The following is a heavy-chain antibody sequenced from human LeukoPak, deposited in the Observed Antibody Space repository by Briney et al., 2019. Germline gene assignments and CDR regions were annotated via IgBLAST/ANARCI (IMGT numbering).Heavy chain of an antibody. CDR1: GFTVSSSY. V-gene: IGHV3-66*01. Sequence: GGSLRLSCAASGFTVSSSYMSWIRQAPGKGLEWVSLIYSGGSTYYADSVKGRFTISRDNTKNTLYLQMNSLRAEDTAVYYCAREAENYGLPFDIWGQGTMVTVSS. J-gene: IGHJ3*02. CDR2: IYSGGST. D-gene: IGHD3-10*01. CDR3: AREAENYGLPFDI.